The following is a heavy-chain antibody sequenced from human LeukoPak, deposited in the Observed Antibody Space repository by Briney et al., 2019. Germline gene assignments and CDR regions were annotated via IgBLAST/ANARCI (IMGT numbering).Heavy chain of an antibody. CDR3: ARESPNIVVVPAAKYGIYNWFDP. D-gene: IGHD2-2*01. CDR2: IYTSGST. J-gene: IGHJ5*02. Sequence: SETLSLTCTVSGGSISSYYWSWIRQPAGKGLEWIGRIYTSGSTNYNPSLKSRVTMSVDTSKNQFSLKLSSVPAADTAVYYCARESPNIVVVPAAKYGIYNWFDPWGQGTLVTVSS. V-gene: IGHV4-4*07. CDR1: GGSISSYY.